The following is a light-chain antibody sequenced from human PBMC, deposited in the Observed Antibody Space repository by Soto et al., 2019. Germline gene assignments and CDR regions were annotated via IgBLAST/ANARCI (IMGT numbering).Light chain of an antibody. CDR3: HQHSPCPTWT. V-gene: IGKV4-1*01. J-gene: IGKJ1*01. CDR1: QSLLYNSNNKNY. Sequence: DIVMNQSRDSLGVSLVEIATINFKSIQSLLYNSNNKNYLAWYQQKPGQAPRLLIYGASTRAAGIPARFTGGGSATEFTRTISSLQPEDFSVYYCHQHSPCPTWTFGQGTKVDTK. CDR2: GAS.